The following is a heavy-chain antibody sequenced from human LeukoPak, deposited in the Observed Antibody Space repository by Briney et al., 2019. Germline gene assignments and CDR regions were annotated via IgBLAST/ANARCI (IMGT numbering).Heavy chain of an antibody. J-gene: IGHJ4*02. V-gene: IGHV3-73*01. CDR2: IRSKANSYAT. CDR3: TTLFDYGDQFDY. Sequence: PGGSLKLSCAASGFTFSGSAMHWVRQASGKGLEWVGRIRSKANSYATAYAASVKGRFTISRDDSKNTAYLQMNSLKTEDTAVYYCTTLFDYGDQFDYWGQGTLDTVSS. CDR1: GFTFSGSA. D-gene: IGHD4-17*01.